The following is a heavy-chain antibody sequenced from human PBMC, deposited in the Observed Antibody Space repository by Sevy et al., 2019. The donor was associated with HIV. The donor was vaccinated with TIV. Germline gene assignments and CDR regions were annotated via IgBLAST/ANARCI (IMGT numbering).Heavy chain of an antibody. V-gene: IGHV3-23*01. CDR3: AKRGNGWYELDY. CDR1: GFTFSRYA. CDR2: ISGSRETT. Sequence: GSLRLSCAASGFTFSRYAMDWGRQAPGEGLEGVSTISGSRETTYYPDSVKGRFTISRDHSQNTVFLQMNSLRAEDTAVYYCAKRGNGWYELDYWGRGTLVTVSS. J-gene: IGHJ4*02. D-gene: IGHD6-19*01.